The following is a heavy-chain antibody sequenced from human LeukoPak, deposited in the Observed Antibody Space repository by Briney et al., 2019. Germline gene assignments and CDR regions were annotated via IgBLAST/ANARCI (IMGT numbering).Heavy chain of an antibody. CDR2: IYYTGST. Sequence: SETLSLTCIVSGGSIGTYYWSWIRQPPGKGLEWIGYIYYTGSTTYNPSLKSRVSISVDTSKNKFSLDLNSVSAADTAVYYCARGRGDSRGTSFDPWGQGTLVTVSS. J-gene: IGHJ5*02. CDR3: ARGRGDSRGTSFDP. CDR1: GGSIGTYY. V-gene: IGHV4-59*01. D-gene: IGHD3-10*01.